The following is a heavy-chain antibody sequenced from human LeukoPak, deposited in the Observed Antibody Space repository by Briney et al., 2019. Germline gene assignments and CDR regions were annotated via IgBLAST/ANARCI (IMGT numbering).Heavy chain of an antibody. Sequence: KPGESLSLTCTVSGGSISSSSYYWGWIRQPPEKGLEGIGRIEYSWSTYYNPAAKSRSPISVATSKNPFSLKLSSVTAADTAVYYCARDLSDIVVVVAAHPTWFDPWGQGTLVTVSS. CDR2: IEYSWST. CDR1: GGSISSSSYY. CDR3: ARDLSDIVVVVAAHPTWFDP. V-gene: IGHV4-39*07. J-gene: IGHJ5*02. D-gene: IGHD2-15*01.